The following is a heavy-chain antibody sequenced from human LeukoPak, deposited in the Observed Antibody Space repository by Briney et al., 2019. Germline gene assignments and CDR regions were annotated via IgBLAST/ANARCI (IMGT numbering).Heavy chain of an antibody. CDR1: GFTFSSYW. CDR2: IKQDGSEK. D-gene: IGHD4-17*01. J-gene: IGHJ2*01. CDR3: ARWATVTTAAWVWYFDL. Sequence: PGGSLRLSCAASGFTFSSYWMSWVRQAPGKGLEWVANIKQDGSEKYYVDSVKGRFTISRDNAKNSLYLQMNSLRAEDTAVYYCARWATVTTAAWVWYFDLWGRGTLVTVSS. V-gene: IGHV3-7*01.